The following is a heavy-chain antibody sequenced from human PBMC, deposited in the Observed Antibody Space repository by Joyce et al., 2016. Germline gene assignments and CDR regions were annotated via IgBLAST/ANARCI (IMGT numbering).Heavy chain of an antibody. Sequence: QVQLQQWGAGLLKPSETLSLTCGVSGGPFRGFFWTWVRQPPGKGLDWIGDITNSGATNYYPSLKSRINFSVDTSKNQFSLKLTSLSAADTAVYYCTRSQWLAPLMYWGQGTPVTVSS. J-gene: IGHJ4*02. CDR2: ITNSGAT. D-gene: IGHD6-19*01. CDR1: GGPFRGFF. CDR3: TRSQWLAPLMY. V-gene: IGHV4-34*01.